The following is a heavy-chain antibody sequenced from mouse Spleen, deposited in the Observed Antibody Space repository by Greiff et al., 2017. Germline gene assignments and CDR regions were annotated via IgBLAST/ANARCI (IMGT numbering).Heavy chain of an antibody. V-gene: IGHV5-9-3*01. CDR2: ISSGGGNT. CDR1: GFTFSSYA. J-gene: IGHJ2*01. Sequence: EVQRVESGGGLVKLGGSLKLSCAASGFTFSSYAMSWVRQTPEKRLEWVATISSGGGNTYYPDSVKGRFTISRDNAKNTLYLQMSSLKSEDTAMYYCARHPYGNYYFDYWGQGTTLTVSS. D-gene: IGHD2-1*01. CDR3: ARHPYGNYYFDY.